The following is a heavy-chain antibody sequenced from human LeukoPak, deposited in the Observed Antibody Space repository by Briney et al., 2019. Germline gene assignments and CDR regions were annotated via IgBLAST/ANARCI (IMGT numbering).Heavy chain of an antibody. CDR2: IIPIFGTA. Sequence: SVKVSCKASGGTFSIYAISWVRQAPGQGLEWMGRIIPIFGTANYAQRFQGRVTITTDESTSTAYMELSSLRSEDTAVYYCARDKGGYSYGYFPHYWGQGTLVTVSS. V-gene: IGHV1-69*05. D-gene: IGHD5-18*01. CDR3: ARDKGGYSYGYFPHY. J-gene: IGHJ4*02. CDR1: GGTFSIYA.